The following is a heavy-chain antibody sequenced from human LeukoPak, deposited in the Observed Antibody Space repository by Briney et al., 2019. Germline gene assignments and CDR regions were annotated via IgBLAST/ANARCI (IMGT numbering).Heavy chain of an antibody. Sequence: ASVKVSCKASGYTFTSYGISWVRQAPGQGLEWMGWISAYNGNTNYAQKLQGRVTMTTDTSTSTAYMELRSLRSDDTAVYYCARGWGYDFWSATKYHYGMDVWGQGTTVTVSS. V-gene: IGHV1-18*01. CDR1: GYTFTSYG. D-gene: IGHD3-3*01. CDR2: ISAYNGNT. J-gene: IGHJ6*02. CDR3: ARGWGYDFWSATKYHYGMDV.